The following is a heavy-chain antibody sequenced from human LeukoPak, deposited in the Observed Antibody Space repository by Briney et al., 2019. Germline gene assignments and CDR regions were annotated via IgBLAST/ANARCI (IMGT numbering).Heavy chain of an antibody. D-gene: IGHD3-9*01. CDR2: INPNSGGT. CDR3: ARTIPRAYWFDP. V-gene: IGHV1-2*02. J-gene: IGHJ5*02. Sequence: ASVKVSCKASGYTFTGYYMHWVRQAPGQGLEWMGWINPNSGGTNYAQKFQGRVTMTRDTSISTAYMELSRLRSDDTAVYYCARTIPRAYWFDPWGQGTLVTVSS. CDR1: GYTFTGYY.